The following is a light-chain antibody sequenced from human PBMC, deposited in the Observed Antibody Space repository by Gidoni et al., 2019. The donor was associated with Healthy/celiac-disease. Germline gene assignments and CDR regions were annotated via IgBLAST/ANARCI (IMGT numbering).Light chain of an antibody. Sequence: QSALTQPASASGSPGQSLTISCTGTSSDVGSYNLVSWYQQHPGKAPKLMIYEGSQRPSGVSNRFSGSKSGNTASLTIAGLQAEDEADYYCCSYAGSSTFVVFGGGTKLTVL. J-gene: IGLJ2*01. CDR2: EGS. CDR1: SSDVGSYNL. CDR3: CSYAGSSTFVV. V-gene: IGLV2-23*03.